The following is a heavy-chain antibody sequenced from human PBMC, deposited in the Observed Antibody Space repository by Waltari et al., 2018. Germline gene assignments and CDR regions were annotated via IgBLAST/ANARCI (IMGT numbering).Heavy chain of an antibody. CDR2: IYTSGST. CDR3: ARGGTYGSGLDY. V-gene: IGHV4-61*02. J-gene: IGHJ4*02. D-gene: IGHD3-3*01. Sequence: QVQLQESGPGLVKPSQTLSLTCTVSGGSISSGSYYWSWIRQPAGKGLEWIGRIYTSGSTNANPTLKSRVTRSVDTSKNQFSLKLSSVTAADTAVYYCARGGTYGSGLDYWGQGTLVTVSS. CDR1: GGSISSGSYY.